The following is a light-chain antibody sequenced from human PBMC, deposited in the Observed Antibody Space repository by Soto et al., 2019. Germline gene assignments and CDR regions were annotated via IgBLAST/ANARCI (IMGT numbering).Light chain of an antibody. J-gene: IGKJ2*01. Sequence: EIVLTQSPATLSLSPGQRATLSCRASQSVGTFLGWYQQKPGQAPRLIIYDASNRATGVPDRFSGTGSGAAFALTISSVEPEDFAVSSCQHRTNWPRTFGQGTKLDIK. V-gene: IGKV3-11*01. CDR3: QHRTNWPRT. CDR1: QSVGTF. CDR2: DAS.